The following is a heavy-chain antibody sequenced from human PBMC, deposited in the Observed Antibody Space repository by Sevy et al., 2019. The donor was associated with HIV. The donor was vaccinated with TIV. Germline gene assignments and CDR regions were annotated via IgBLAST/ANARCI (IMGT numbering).Heavy chain of an antibody. D-gene: IGHD4-17*01. CDR3: AKNGDSPYYKYAMDI. CDR2: IGYDGSDK. Sequence: GGSLRLSCAASGFSFSSYGMYWVRQAPGKGLEWVARIGYDGSDKYYGDSVKGRVTISRDNSKKTLYLQTNSLRAEDTAVYYCAKNGDSPYYKYAMDIWGQGTTVTVSS. J-gene: IGHJ6*02. V-gene: IGHV3-30*02. CDR1: GFSFSSYG.